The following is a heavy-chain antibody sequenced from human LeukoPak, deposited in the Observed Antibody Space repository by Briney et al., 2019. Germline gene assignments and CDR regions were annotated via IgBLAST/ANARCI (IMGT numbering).Heavy chain of an antibody. J-gene: IGHJ5*02. D-gene: IGHD3-3*01. Sequence: SETLSLTCTVSGGSISSYYWSWIRQPLGKGLEWIGYIYTSGSTNYNPSLKSRVTISVDTSKNQFSLKLSSVTAADTAVYYCARHYYDFWSGYYTNNWFDPWGQGTLVTVSS. V-gene: IGHV4-4*09. CDR1: GGSISSYY. CDR3: ARHYYDFWSGYYTNNWFDP. CDR2: IYTSGST.